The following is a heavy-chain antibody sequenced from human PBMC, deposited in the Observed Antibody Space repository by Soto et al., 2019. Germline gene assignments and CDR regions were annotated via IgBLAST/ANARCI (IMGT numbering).Heavy chain of an antibody. J-gene: IGHJ4*02. CDR1: GGSFSGFF. V-gene: IGHV4-34*01. D-gene: IGHD6-19*01. CDR3: ASPAVAGPLDH. Sequence: PSETLSLTCAVSGGSFSGFFWSWFRQPPGKGLEWIGEINHNGATNYSPSLKSRVSISVDTSKHHFYLRLSSVTAADTAVYYCASPAVAGPLDHWGQGTLVTVSS. CDR2: INHNGAT.